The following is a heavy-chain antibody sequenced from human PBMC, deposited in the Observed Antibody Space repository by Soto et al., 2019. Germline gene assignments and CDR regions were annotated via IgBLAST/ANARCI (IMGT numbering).Heavy chain of an antibody. CDR2: INSDGSST. V-gene: IGHV3-74*01. Sequence: SLRLSCAASGFTFSSYWMHWVRQAPGKGLVWVSRINSDGSSTSYADSVKGRFTISRDNAKNTLYLQMNSLRAEDTAVYYCARVDYGDLRTFDYWGQGTLVTVSS. CDR1: GFTFSSYW. CDR3: ARVDYGDLRTFDY. D-gene: IGHD4-17*01. J-gene: IGHJ4*02.